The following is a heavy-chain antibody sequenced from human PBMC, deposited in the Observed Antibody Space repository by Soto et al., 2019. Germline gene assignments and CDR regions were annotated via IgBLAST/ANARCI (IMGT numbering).Heavy chain of an antibody. V-gene: IGHV3-30*03. CDR1: GFIFSSFG. J-gene: IGHJ4*02. D-gene: IGHD3-10*01. CDR2: ISYDGINA. Sequence: QVHLLESGGSVVEAGKSLRLSSEAYGFIFSSFGMHWIRQAPGKGLEWVALISYDGINAEYADPVKGQFTISRDSSMNILSLQMNSLSFDDTAMYYCVRDSGIASLAFWGRGPLVTVSS. CDR3: VRDSGIASLAF.